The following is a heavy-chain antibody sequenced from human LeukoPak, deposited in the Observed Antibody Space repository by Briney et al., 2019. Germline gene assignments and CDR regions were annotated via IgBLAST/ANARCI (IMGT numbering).Heavy chain of an antibody. V-gene: IGHV3-NL1*01. Sequence: GGSLRLSCAASGFIFSSSAMHWVRQAPGKGLEWVSIIYSGGSTSYADSVKGRFTISRDNSKNTLYLQMNSLRAEDTAVYYCARWELLDYWGQGTLVTVSS. CDR1: GFIFSSSA. D-gene: IGHD1-26*01. CDR3: ARWELLDY. CDR2: IYSGGST. J-gene: IGHJ4*02.